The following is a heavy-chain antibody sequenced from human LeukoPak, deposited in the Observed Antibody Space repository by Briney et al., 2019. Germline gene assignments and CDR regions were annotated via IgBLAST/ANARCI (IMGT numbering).Heavy chain of an antibody. D-gene: IGHD3-3*01. J-gene: IGHJ5*02. Sequence: SETLSLTCTVSGGSISSGDYYWSWIRQPPGKGLEWIGYIYYSGNTYYNPSLKSRVTISVDTSKNHFSLKLSSVTAADTAVYYCARERPFSGDSGVDWFDPLGQGILVTVSS. CDR1: GGSISSGDYY. V-gene: IGHV4-30-4*01. CDR3: ARERPFSGDSGVDWFDP. CDR2: IYYSGNT.